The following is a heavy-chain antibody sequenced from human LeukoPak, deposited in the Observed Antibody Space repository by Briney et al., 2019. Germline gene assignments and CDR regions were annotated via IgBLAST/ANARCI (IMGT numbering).Heavy chain of an antibody. D-gene: IGHD3-16*02. CDR1: GYTFSGNF. CDR2: INPSGSST. Sequence: VASVKVSCKASGYTFSGNFMHWVRQAPGQGLEWMGLINPSGSSTLYAQKFQGRVTMTRDMSTTTDYMELSSLRSEDTAVYYCARDNSVGDIAWWFDPWGQGTLVAVSS. J-gene: IGHJ5*02. CDR3: ARDNSVGDIAWWFDP. V-gene: IGHV1-46*01.